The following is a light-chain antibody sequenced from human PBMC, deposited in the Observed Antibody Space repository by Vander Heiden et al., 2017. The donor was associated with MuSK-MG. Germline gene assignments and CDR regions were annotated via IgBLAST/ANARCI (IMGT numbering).Light chain of an antibody. Sequence: ETVMTQSPATLSVSPGERATLSCRASQIININLAWYQQKPGQAPRLLIYGAFTRATGIPARFSGSGSGTDFTLTISSLQSEDIAVYYCQGYTDWGRRFRQAVKVEI. CDR3: QGYTDWGRR. CDR1: QIININ. V-gene: IGKV3-15*01. CDR2: GAF. J-gene: IGKJ1*01.